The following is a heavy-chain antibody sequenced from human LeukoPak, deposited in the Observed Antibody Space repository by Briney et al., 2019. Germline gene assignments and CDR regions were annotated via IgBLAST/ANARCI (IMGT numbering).Heavy chain of an antibody. V-gene: IGHV3-23*01. CDR1: GFTLSSYE. CDR3: ARNSLIAENYGYYYFSYMDV. D-gene: IGHD2-21*01. CDR2: IDYSGGST. Sequence: GGPLRLSCTASGFTLSSYEMSWIRQAPGKGLEWVSSIDYSGGSTHYADSVMGRFTISRDNSKNTLYLQLNSLRAEDTAVYYCARNSLIAENYGYYYFSYMDVWGKGTTVTVSS. J-gene: IGHJ6*03.